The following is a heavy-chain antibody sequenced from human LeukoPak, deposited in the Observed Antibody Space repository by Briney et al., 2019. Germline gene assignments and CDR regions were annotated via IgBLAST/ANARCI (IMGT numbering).Heavy chain of an antibody. D-gene: IGHD3-3*01. CDR1: GFTFSSYA. V-gene: IGHV3-30-3*01. CDR2: ISYDGSNK. J-gene: IGHJ4*02. Sequence: QAGRSLRLSCAASGFTFSSYAMHWVRQAPGKGLEWVAVISYDGSNKYYADSVKGRFTISRDNSKNTLYLQMNSLRAEDTAVYYCARERSSWSLDYWGQGTLVTVSS. CDR3: ARERSSWSLDY.